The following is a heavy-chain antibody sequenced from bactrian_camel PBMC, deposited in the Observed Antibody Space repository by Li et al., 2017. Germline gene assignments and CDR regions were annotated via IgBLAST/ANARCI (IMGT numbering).Heavy chain of an antibody. V-gene: IGHV3S53*01. CDR3: AARFCSWGSGSKLSRERFRS. J-gene: IGHJ6*01. D-gene: IGHD3*01. Sequence: QVQLVESGGGSVLAGGSLRLSCAASGYTGRPTCMGWFRQAPGKEREGVAAIDSDRTTAYADSVKGRFSISRDNAKNTMYLQMNSLKAEDSAMYYCAARFCSWGSGSKLSRERFRSWGQGTQVTVS. CDR2: IDSDRTT. CDR1: GYTGRPTC.